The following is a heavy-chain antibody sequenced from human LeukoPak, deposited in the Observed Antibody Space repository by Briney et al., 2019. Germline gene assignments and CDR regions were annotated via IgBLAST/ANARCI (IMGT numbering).Heavy chain of an antibody. CDR1: GFTFTTYA. Sequence: GGSLRLSCAASGFTFTTYAMSWVRQAPGKGLEWVSTIGGSGGGTYYTDSVKGQFTISRDNSKNTLYLQMNSLRAEDTAVYYCAKSPGYSTGWYYFDYWGQGTLVTVPS. V-gene: IGHV3-23*01. CDR3: AKSPGYSTGWYYFDY. J-gene: IGHJ4*02. CDR2: IGGSGGGT. D-gene: IGHD6-19*01.